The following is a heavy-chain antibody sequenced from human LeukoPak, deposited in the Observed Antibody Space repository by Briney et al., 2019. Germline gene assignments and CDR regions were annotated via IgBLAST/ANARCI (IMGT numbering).Heavy chain of an antibody. J-gene: IGHJ4*02. D-gene: IGHD3-3*01. Sequence: SETLSLTCTVSGGSISSYYWSWIRQPAGKGLEWIGRIYTSGSTNYNPSLKSRVTMSVDTSKSQFSLKLSSVTAADTAVYYCAATHYDFWSGYSVDYWGQGTLVTVSS. CDR3: AATHYDFWSGYSVDY. V-gene: IGHV4-4*07. CDR1: GGSISSYY. CDR2: IYTSGST.